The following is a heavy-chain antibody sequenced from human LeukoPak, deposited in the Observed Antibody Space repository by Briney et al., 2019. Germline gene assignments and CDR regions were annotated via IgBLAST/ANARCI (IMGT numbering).Heavy chain of an antibody. V-gene: IGHV1-8*01. CDR2: MNPNSGNT. CDR1: GYTFTSYD. J-gene: IGHJ4*02. CDR3: ARDIDILTGLDY. Sequence: GASVKVSCKASGYTFTSYDINWVRQATGQGLEWMGWMNPNSGNTGYAQKFQGRVTTTRNTSISTAYMELSSLRSEDTAVYYCARDIDILTGLDYWGQGTLVTVSS. D-gene: IGHD3-9*01.